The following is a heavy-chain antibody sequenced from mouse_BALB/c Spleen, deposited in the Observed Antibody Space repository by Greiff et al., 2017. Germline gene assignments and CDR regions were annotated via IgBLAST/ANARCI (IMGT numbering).Heavy chain of an antibody. D-gene: IGHD2-4*01. CDR3: ARDGSTMITPAWFAY. Sequence: EVQRVESGGGLVKPGGSLKLSCAASGFTFSDYYMYWVRQTPEKRLEWVATISDGGSYTYYPDSVKGRFTISRDNAKNTLYLQMSSLKSEDTAMYYCARDGSTMITPAWFAYWGQGTLVTVSA. V-gene: IGHV5-4*02. CDR2: ISDGGSYT. J-gene: IGHJ3*01. CDR1: GFTFSDYY.